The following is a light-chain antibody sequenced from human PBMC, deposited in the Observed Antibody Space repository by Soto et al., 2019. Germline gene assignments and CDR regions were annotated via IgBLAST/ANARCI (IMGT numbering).Light chain of an antibody. CDR3: VQRTTWPWT. CDR2: DAS. CDR1: QSVSSH. J-gene: IGKJ1*01. V-gene: IGKV3-11*01. Sequence: EIVLTQSPGTLSLSPGERATLSCRASQSVSSHLAWYQQKPGQAPMLLIYDASNRATGIPARFSGNGSGTDFPLTISRLEPEDFAVYHCVQRTTWPWTCGQGSKVEIK.